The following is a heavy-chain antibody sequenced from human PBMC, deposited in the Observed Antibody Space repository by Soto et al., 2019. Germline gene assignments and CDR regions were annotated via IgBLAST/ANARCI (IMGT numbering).Heavy chain of an antibody. D-gene: IGHD2-21*02. J-gene: IGHJ4*02. CDR2: IGASGDIT. CDR1: GVSLTNFA. CDR3: AKDDFTDRGDDYFDY. V-gene: IGHV3-23*01. Sequence: PGGSLRLSCAASGVSLTNFAMSWVRQAPGKGLEWVAGIGASGDITWYADSVKGRLSISRDNSKNTLYLQLNSLRFEDTAVYYCAKDDFTDRGDDYFDYWGPGTLVTVSS.